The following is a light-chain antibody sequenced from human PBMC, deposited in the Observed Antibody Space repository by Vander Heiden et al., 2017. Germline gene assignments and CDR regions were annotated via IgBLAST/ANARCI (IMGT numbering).Light chain of an antibody. CDR2: DNS. V-gene: IGLV1-40*01. CDR1: SSNIGAGYD. CDR3: QSYDSSLSGPRV. J-gene: IGLJ1*01. Sequence: QSVLTQPPSVSRPPGQRVTISCTGSSSNIGAGYDVHWYQQLPGTAPKLLIYDNSNRPSGVPDRFSGSKSGTSASLAITGLQAEDEADYYCQSYDSSLSGPRVFGTGTKVTVL.